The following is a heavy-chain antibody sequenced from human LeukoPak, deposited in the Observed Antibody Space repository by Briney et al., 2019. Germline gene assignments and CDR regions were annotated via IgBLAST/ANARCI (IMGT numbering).Heavy chain of an antibody. V-gene: IGHV4-39*07. J-gene: IGHJ3*02. CDR1: GGSVSSSSSY. Sequence: SETLSLTCTVSGGSVSSSSSYWGWIRQPPGKGLEWIGSIYYSGSTYYNPSLKSRVTMSVDTSTNQFSLKLSSVTAADTALYYCARGKWDLESGEAFDIWGQGTMVTVSS. CDR3: ARGKWDLESGEAFDI. D-gene: IGHD1-26*01. CDR2: IYYSGST.